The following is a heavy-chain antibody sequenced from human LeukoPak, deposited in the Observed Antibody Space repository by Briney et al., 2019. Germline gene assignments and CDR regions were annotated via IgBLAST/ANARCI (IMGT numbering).Heavy chain of an antibody. V-gene: IGHV1-46*01. CDR2: INPSGVIT. D-gene: IGHD1-26*01. CDR1: GYTFSSYY. Sequence: ASVKVSCTASGYTFSSYYIHWVRQAPGQGLEWMGIINPSGVITSYAQKFQGRVTITRDTSASTAYMELSSLRSEDTAVYYCARGVGATPLLYFDYWGQGTLVTVSS. CDR3: ARGVGATPLLYFDY. J-gene: IGHJ4*02.